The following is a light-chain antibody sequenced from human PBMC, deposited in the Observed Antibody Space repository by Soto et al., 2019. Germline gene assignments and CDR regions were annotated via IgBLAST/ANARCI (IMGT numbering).Light chain of an antibody. CDR1: QSLLYSDGNNY. Sequence: EIVMTQSPLSLPVTPGEPASISCKSSQSLLYSDGNNYLDWYLQKPGQSPQLLIHLGSNRASGVPDRCSGSGSGTDFTLRISRVEAEDVGVYFCMQALETPLTFGGGTKVEIK. V-gene: IGKV2-28*01. CDR2: LGS. J-gene: IGKJ4*01. CDR3: MQALETPLT.